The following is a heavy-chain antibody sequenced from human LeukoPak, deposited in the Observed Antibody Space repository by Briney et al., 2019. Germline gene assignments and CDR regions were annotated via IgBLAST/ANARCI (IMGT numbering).Heavy chain of an antibody. CDR1: GGSISSYY. D-gene: IGHD5-12*01. V-gene: IGHV4-59*08. CDR2: IHYNGNN. J-gene: IGHJ5*02. CDR3: ARRRYSAYGSWFDP. Sequence: SETLSLTCTVSGGSISSYYWNWIRQPPGKGLEWIGYIHYNGNNNYNPSLKSRVTMSVDTSKNQFSLKLSSVTAADTAVYYCARRRYSAYGSWFDPWGRGTLVTVSS.